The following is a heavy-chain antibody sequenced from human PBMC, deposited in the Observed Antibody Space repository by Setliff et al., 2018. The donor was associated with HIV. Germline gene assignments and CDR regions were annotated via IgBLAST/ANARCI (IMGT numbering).Heavy chain of an antibody. J-gene: IGHJ4*02. CDR2: IYYSGTT. CDR1: GGSISSSNYY. V-gene: IGHV4-39*01. Sequence: PSETLSLTCTVSGGSISSSNYYWGWIRQPPGKGLEWIGSIYYSGTTYYNPSLKSRVTISVDTSKNQFSLKLSSVSAADTAVYYCARHSPSDYWGQGTLVTVSS. CDR3: ARHSPSDY.